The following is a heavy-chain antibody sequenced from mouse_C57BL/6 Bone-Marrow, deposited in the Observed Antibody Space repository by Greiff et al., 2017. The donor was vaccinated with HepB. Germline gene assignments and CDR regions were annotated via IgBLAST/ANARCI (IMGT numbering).Heavy chain of an antibody. J-gene: IGHJ3*01. Sequence: QVQLQQSGPELVKPGASVKISCKAFGYAFSSSWMNWVKQRPGKGLEWIGRIYPGDGDTNYNGKFKGKATLTADKSSSTAYMQLSSLTSEDSAVYFCARGDYLFAYWGQGTLVTVSA. D-gene: IGHD2-4*01. CDR3: ARGDYLFAY. CDR1: GYAFSSSW. CDR2: IYPGDGDT. V-gene: IGHV1-82*01.